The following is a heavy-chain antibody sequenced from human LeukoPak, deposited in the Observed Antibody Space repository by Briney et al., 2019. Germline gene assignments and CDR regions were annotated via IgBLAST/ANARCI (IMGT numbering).Heavy chain of an antibody. V-gene: IGHV1-69*13. CDR3: ADLVYCSSSSCYEPFNQT. J-gene: IGHJ4*02. CDR1: GGTFSNLT. D-gene: IGHD2-2*01. CDR2: IIPIFGRA. Sequence: ASVKVSCKASGGTFSNLTINWVRQAPGQGLEWMGGIIPIFGRANYAQKFQGRVTITADDSTSTAYMELSSLRSEDTAVYYCADLVYCSSSSCYEPFNQTWGQGTLVTVSP.